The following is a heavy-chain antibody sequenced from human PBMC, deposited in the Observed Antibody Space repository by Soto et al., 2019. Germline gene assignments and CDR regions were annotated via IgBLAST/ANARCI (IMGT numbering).Heavy chain of an antibody. CDR2: ISYGGDNK. V-gene: IGHV3-30*09. Sequence: QVPLVESGGGVVQPGRSLRLSCAASGFIFSDYAMHWVRQAPGKGLEWVAVISYGGDNKYYADSVRGRFAISRDNLKNTLYLQMNSLNPEDTAVYHCAKARHSTSWYGVEADFWGQGTLVTVSS. CDR3: AKARHSTSWYGVEADF. CDR1: GFIFSDYA. D-gene: IGHD6-13*01. J-gene: IGHJ4*02.